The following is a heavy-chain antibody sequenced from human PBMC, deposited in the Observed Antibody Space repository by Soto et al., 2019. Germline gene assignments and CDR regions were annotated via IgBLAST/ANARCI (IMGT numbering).Heavy chain of an antibody. Sequence: ASVKVSCKASGYTLTELSMHWVRQAPGKGLEWMGGFDPEDGETIYAQKFQGRVTMTEDTSTDTAYMELSSLRSEDTAVYYCATDLMTYSSSLDYWGQGTLVTVSS. D-gene: IGHD6-13*01. V-gene: IGHV1-24*01. J-gene: IGHJ4*02. CDR1: GYTLTELS. CDR3: ATDLMTYSSSLDY. CDR2: FDPEDGET.